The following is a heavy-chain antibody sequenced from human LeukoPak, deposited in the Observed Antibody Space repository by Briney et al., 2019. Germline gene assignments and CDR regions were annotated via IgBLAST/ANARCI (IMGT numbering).Heavy chain of an antibody. CDR1: GLNFSSYA. V-gene: IGHV3-23*01. D-gene: IGHD3-3*01. Sequence: GGSLRLSCAASGLNFSSYAMSWVRQAPGKGLEWVSSISGSGGDTHYADSVKGRFTISRDNSKNTLYLQMNSLRAEDTALYYCAKLYYDFWSGYPYYFDYWGQGTLVTVSS. CDR2: ISGSGGDT. CDR3: AKLYYDFWSGYPYYFDY. J-gene: IGHJ4*02.